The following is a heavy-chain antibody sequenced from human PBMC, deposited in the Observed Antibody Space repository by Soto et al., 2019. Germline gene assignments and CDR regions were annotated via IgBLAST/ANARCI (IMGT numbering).Heavy chain of an antibody. Sequence: ASVKVSCKASGYTFTSYGISWVRQAPGQGLEWMGWISAYNGNTNYAQKLQGRVTMTTDTSTSTAYMELRSLRSDDTAVYYCARGCSSTSGYSQIDYWGQGTLVTVSS. CDR2: ISAYNGNT. V-gene: IGHV1-18*04. D-gene: IGHD2-2*01. CDR1: GYTFTSYG. CDR3: ARGCSSTSGYSQIDY. J-gene: IGHJ4*02.